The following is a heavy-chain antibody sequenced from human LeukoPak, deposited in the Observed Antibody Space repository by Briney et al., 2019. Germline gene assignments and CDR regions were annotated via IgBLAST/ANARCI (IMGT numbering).Heavy chain of an antibody. CDR3: ARSFYYDSSGPGDY. Sequence: ASVKVSCKASGYTFTSYGISWVRQAPGQGLEWMGWISHYSGNTIYAQKFQDRVTMTTDTSTSTALMELRNLRSDDTAVYYCARSFYYDSSGPGDYWGQGTLVTVSS. CDR1: GYTFTSYG. CDR2: ISHYSGNT. D-gene: IGHD3-22*01. V-gene: IGHV1-18*01. J-gene: IGHJ4*02.